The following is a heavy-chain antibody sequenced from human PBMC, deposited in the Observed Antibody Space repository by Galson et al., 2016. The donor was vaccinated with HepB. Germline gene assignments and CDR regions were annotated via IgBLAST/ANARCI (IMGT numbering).Heavy chain of an antibody. CDR2: VTHGGTT. CDR3: ARGSLHSSKITSYALGN. Sequence: SETLSLTCAVYGGSLNGHSWNWIRQPPGKGLEWIGEVTHGGTTNYNPSLRGRVTISIDTSKTHFSLNLSSLTAADSAVYFWARGSLHSSKITSYALGNWGRGTLVTVSS. V-gene: IGHV4-34*01. CDR1: GGSLNGHS. J-gene: IGHJ4*02. D-gene: IGHD4-11*01.